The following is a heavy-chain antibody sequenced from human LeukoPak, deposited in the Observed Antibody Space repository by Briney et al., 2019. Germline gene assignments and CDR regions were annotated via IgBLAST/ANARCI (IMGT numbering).Heavy chain of an antibody. CDR3: TQEYHWNYYYYMDV. CDR1: GFTFSNAW. D-gene: IGHD1-1*01. V-gene: IGHV3-15*01. Sequence: GGSLRLSCAASGFTFSNAWMSWVRQAPGKGLEWVGRIKSETDGGTTDYAAPVEGRFTISRDDSKNTLYLQMNSLKTEDTAVYYCTQEYHWNYYYYMDVWGKGATVTVSS. J-gene: IGHJ6*03. CDR2: IKSETDGGTT.